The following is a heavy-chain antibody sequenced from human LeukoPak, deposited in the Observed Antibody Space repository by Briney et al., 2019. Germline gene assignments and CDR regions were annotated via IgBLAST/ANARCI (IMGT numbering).Heavy chain of an antibody. CDR1: GFTFSSYS. CDR2: ISSSSSYI. V-gene: IGHV3-21*01. D-gene: IGHD3-16*01. J-gene: IGHJ3*02. Sequence: GGSLRLSCAASGFTFSSYSMNWVRQTPGKGLEWVSSISSSSSYIYYADSVKGRFTISRDNAKNSLYLQMNSLRAEDTAVYYCARESWVYAFDIWGQGTMVTVSS. CDR3: ARESWVYAFDI.